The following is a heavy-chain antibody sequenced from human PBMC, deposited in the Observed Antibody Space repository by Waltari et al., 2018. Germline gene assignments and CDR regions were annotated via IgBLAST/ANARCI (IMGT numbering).Heavy chain of an antibody. CDR2: MQYRGST. D-gene: IGHD4-17*01. CDR1: GGSFPTNYN. J-gene: IGHJ1*01. Sequence: QLQLQESGAGLVRHSETLSPTCTVSGGSFPTNYNWAWIRQPPGKGLEWMGNMQYRGSTFYNPSLMSRVTISLDTSKNQFSLTLTSVDAADTAVYFCGRIAFGDDGGYFQYWGQGTLVTVSS. CDR3: GRIAFGDDGGYFQY. V-gene: IGHV4-39*01.